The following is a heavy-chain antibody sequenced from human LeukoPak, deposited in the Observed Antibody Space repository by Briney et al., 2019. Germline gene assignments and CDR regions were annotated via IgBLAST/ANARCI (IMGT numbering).Heavy chain of an antibody. Sequence: ASVKVSCKASGYTFTGYYMYWVRQAPGQGLEWMGWINPNSGGTNYAQKFQSRVTMTRDTSISTAYMELSRLRSDDTAVYYCARDGLAYCGGDCFSSWGQGTLVTVSS. D-gene: IGHD2-21*01. CDR3: ARDGLAYCGGDCFSS. J-gene: IGHJ4*02. CDR1: GYTFTGYY. V-gene: IGHV1-2*02. CDR2: INPNSGGT.